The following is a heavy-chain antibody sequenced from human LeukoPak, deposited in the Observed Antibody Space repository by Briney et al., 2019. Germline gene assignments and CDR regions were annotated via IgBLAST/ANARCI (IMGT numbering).Heavy chain of an antibody. D-gene: IGHD2-15*01. J-gene: IGHJ5*02. CDR2: IYYSGST. Sequence: SETLSLTCTVSGGSISSYYWSWIRQPPGKGLKWIGYIYYSGSTNYNPSLKSRVTISVDTSKNQFSLKLSSVTAADTAVYYCARWSGVVVVAATPWGFDPWGQGTLVTVSS. CDR3: ARWSGVVVVAATPWGFDP. CDR1: GGSISSYY. V-gene: IGHV4-59*01.